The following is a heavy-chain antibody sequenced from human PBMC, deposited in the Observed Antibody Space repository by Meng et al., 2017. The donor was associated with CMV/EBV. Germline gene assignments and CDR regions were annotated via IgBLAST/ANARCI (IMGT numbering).Heavy chain of an antibody. D-gene: IGHD3-10*01. J-gene: IGHJ4*02. Sequence: QRRGSGTGLVKPSETLSLTCTVSGGSIRSSSYYWGWIRQPPGKGLEWIGSIYYSGSNYYNPSLKSRVTISVDTSKNQFSLKLSSVTAADTAVYYCARGLGFGELLFPFDYWGQGTLVTVSS. CDR1: GGSIRSSSYY. CDR3: ARGLGFGELLFPFDY. V-gene: IGHV4-39*07. CDR2: IYYSGSN.